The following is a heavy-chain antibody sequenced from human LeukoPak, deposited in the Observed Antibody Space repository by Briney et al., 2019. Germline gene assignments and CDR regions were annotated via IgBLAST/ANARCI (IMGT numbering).Heavy chain of an antibody. Sequence: GGSLRLSCGVSGFTFSAYAITWVRQAPGKGLEWVSAISGDGTYTYYTDSVKGRFTTSRDNSKNTLYLQMNSLRAEDTAIYYCAKNAATGKAYYDYWGQGTLLTVSS. CDR1: GFTFSAYA. CDR3: AKNAATGKAYYDY. J-gene: IGHJ4*02. D-gene: IGHD6-13*01. V-gene: IGHV3-23*01. CDR2: ISGDGTYT.